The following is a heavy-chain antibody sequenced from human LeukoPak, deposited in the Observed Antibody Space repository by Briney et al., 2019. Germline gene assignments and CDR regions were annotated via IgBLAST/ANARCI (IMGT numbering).Heavy chain of an antibody. CDR2: IYHSGST. V-gene: IGHV4-38-2*01. CDR1: GYSISSGYY. J-gene: IGHJ4*02. Sequence: KPSETLSLTCAVSGYSISSGYYWGWIRQPPGKGLEWIGSIYHSGSTYYNPSLKGRVTISVDTSKNQFSLKLSSVTAADTAVYYCARVKDSSGYYSWGYWGQGTLVTVSS. D-gene: IGHD3-22*01. CDR3: ARVKDSSGYYSWGY.